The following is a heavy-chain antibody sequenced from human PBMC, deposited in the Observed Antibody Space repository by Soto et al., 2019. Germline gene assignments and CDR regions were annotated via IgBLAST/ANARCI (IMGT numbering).Heavy chain of an antibody. CDR2: INPKSGGT. J-gene: IGHJ4*02. V-gene: IGHV1-2*02. CDR1: GDTFTANY. Sequence: ASVKVSCKASGDTFTANYIHWVRGGPGQGFEWMGWINPKSGGTKYPQKFQGRVTMTRDTSLSTVYMTLTRLTSDDTAVYYCAGDLAKGGGSAGFDYWGQGTLVTVSS. D-gene: IGHD1-26*01. CDR3: AGDLAKGGGSAGFDY.